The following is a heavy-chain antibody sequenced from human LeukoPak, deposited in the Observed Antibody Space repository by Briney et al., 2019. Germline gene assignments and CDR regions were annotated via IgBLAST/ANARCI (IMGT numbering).Heavy chain of an antibody. J-gene: IGHJ5*02. CDR2: ISAYNGNT. V-gene: IGHV1-18*01. CDR3: ARENYGVP. Sequence: GASVKVSCKASGYTFTSYGISWVRQAPGQGLEWMGWISAYNGNTDYAQKLQGRVTMTRDTSINTAYMELSRLTSDDTAVYYCARENYGVPWGQGTLVTVSS. D-gene: IGHD4-17*01. CDR1: GYTFTSYG.